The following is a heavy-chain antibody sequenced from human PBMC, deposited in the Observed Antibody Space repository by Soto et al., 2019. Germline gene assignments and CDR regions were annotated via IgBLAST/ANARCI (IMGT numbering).Heavy chain of an antibody. CDR2: IYYRGNA. D-gene: IGHD3-9*01. CDR1: DDSINSDKYY. Sequence: QLQLQESGPGLVKPSETLSLTCSVSDDSINSDKYYWGWIRQPPGKGLEWIGSIYYRGNAYYNPSLQTRVTISLDKSMSQFPLKLNSLPAAASAVYFCARLEGLATISYYFDFWGPGALVTVSS. J-gene: IGHJ4*02. CDR3: ARLEGLATISYYFDF. V-gene: IGHV4-39*01.